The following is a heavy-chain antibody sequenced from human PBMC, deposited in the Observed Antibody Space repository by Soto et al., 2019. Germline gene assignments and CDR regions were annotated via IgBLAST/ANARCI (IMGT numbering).Heavy chain of an antibody. J-gene: IGHJ6*02. Sequence: QVQLVQSGAEVKKPGASVKVSCEASGYTFSNYAIHWVRQAPGQRLEWMAWINAGNGDTKYSQNFQGRVTITRDTSASTAYMDLSSLRPEDTDVYYCARAPRSSGYYHYAMDVWGQGTTVTVS. CDR2: INAGNGDT. CDR1: GYTFSNYA. V-gene: IGHV1-3*01. D-gene: IGHD3-9*01. CDR3: ARAPRSSGYYHYAMDV.